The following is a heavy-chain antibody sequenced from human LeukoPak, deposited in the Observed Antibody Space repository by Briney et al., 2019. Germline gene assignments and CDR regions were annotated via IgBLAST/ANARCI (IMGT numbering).Heavy chain of an antibody. V-gene: IGHV3-23*01. D-gene: IGHD6-13*01. CDR3: VKGRISEDGLDF. J-gene: IGHJ4*02. CDR1: GFTFSRSA. CDR2: ISSSGNT. Sequence: GGSLRLSCAASGFTFSRSAMTWVRQTPGKGLDWISSISSSGNTYYADSVKGRFTISRDKNMLYLQMNSLRAEDTAVYYCVKGRISEDGLDFWGQGTLVTLSS.